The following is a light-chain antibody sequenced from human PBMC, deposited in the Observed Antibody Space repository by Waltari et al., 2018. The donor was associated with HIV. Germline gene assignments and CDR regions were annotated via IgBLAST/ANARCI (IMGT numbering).Light chain of an antibody. CDR1: SLSKQY. V-gene: IGLV3-25*03. J-gene: IGLJ2*01. CDR2: KDN. Sequence: SSDLTQPPSVSVSPGQTATIPCSGDSLSKQYTPWYKQRPGQAPVLLITKDNKRTSGIPERFPGSTTGTTVTLAISRVQPDDEADYYCQSSDTSGTSVIFGGGTKLTVL. CDR3: QSSDTSGTSVI.